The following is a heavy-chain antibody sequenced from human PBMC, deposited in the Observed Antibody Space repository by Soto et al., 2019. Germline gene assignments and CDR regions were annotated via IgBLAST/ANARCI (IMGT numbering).Heavy chain of an antibody. CDR3: ERLGGDYGSLWFDY. D-gene: IGHD4-17*01. CDR1: GVSIRGGNY. V-gene: IGHV4-31*03. J-gene: IGHJ4*02. CDR2: IHYTGSP. Sequence: QVQLRESGPRLVKPSEPLSLTGTFAGVSIRGGNYWPWTRQHPGKGLEWIGYIHYTGSPYYNPSLMTRITISVDPSKNQFSLRLRSVTASDTALYYCERLGGDYGSLWFDYWGQGTLVTVSS.